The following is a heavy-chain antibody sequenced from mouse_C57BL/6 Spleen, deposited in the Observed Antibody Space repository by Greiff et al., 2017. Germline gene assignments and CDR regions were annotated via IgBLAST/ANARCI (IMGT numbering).Heavy chain of an antibody. Sequence: VQLQQPGAELVRPGSSVKLSCKASGYTFTSYWMDWVKQRPGQGLEWIGNIDPSDSETHYNQKFKDKATLTVDKSSSTAYMQLSSLTAEDAAVYSCGRGNDGSPFAYWGQGTLVTVSA. CDR2: IDPSDSET. V-gene: IGHV1-61*01. J-gene: IGHJ3*01. CDR1: GYTFTSYW. CDR3: GRGNDGSPFAY. D-gene: IGHD1-1*02.